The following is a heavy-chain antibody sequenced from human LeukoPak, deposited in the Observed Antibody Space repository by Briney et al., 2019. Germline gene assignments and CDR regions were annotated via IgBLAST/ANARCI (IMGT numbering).Heavy chain of an antibody. CDR2: ISAYNGHT. CDR1: GYTFTNYG. CDR3: AREGGE. Sequence: ASVKVSCKASGYTFTNYGISWVRQAPGQGLEWMGWISAYNGHTDYAQKLQGRVTITADESTSTAYMELSSLRSEDTAVYYCAREGGEWGQGTLVTVSS. J-gene: IGHJ4*02. V-gene: IGHV1-18*01.